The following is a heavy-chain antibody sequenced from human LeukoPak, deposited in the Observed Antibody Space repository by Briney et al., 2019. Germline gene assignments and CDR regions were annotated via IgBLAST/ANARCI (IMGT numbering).Heavy chain of an antibody. CDR3: TREYRGYGNFDC. J-gene: IGHJ4*02. V-gene: IGHV3-74*01. CDR2: ISGDGSTT. D-gene: IGHD2-15*01. CDR1: GFTSNYW. Sequence: GGSLRLSCAAIGFTSNYWMHWVRQAPGKGLVWVSRISGDGSTTFYADSVKGRFTISRDNSKNTLYLQMNSLRAEDTAVYYCTREYRGYGNFDCWGQGTLVTVSS.